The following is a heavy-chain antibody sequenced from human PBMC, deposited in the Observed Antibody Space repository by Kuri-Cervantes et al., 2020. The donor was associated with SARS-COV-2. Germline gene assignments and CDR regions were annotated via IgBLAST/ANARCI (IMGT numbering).Heavy chain of an antibody. J-gene: IGHJ6*03. V-gene: IGHV4-38-2*02. Sequence: GSLRLSCTVSGYSISSGYYWGWIRQPPGKGLEWIGSIYHSGSTNYNPSLKSRVTMSVDTSKNQFSLKLTSVTAADTAVYYCARHRKIYDYWGGRGFFYYYMDVWGKGTTVTVSS. D-gene: IGHD3/OR15-3a*01. CDR1: GYSISSGYY. CDR2: IYHSGST. CDR3: ARHRKIYDYWGGRGFFYYYMDV.